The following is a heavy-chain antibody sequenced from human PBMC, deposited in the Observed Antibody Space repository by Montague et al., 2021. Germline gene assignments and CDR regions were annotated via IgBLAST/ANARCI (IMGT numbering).Heavy chain of an antibody. CDR2: IYPDDSET. V-gene: IGHV5-51*01. J-gene: IGHJ3*02. D-gene: IGHD1-26*01. CDR3: ARHDEFFLGGTYSFDI. CDR1: GYNFTNYW. Sequence: QSGAEVKKPGESLKISCEASGYNFTNYWIGWVRLMPGKGLEWMGIIYPDDSETRYSPSFQGQVTMSADKSISTSYLHLTSLKASDTAKYFCARHDEFFLGGTYSFDIWGQGTMVTVSS.